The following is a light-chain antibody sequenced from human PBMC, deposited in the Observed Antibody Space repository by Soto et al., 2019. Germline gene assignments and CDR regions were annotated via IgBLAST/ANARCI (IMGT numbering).Light chain of an antibody. V-gene: IGKV1-5*01. CDR2: DAS. Sequence: DIQMTQSPSTLSASLGDRVTITCRASRNIERWLARYQHKPVKAPRLLIYDASTLETGVPSRVRGGGSGTEFTLTISSLKPEDNATYYCQHGYTYWEFGQGTQVEVE. J-gene: IGKJ1*01. CDR3: QHGYTYWE. CDR1: RNIERW.